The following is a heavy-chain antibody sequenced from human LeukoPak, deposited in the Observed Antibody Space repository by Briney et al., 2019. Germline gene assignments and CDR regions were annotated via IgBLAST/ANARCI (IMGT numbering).Heavy chain of an antibody. D-gene: IGHD1-26*01. CDR1: GYTFTSYG. CDR2: ISAYNGNT. Sequence: ASLKVSCKASGYTFTSYGISWVRQAPGQALEWMGWISAYNGNTNYAQKLQGRVTMTTDTSTSTAYMELRSLRSDDTAVYYCARDEWELTTPPDLGQGTLVTVSS. CDR3: ARDEWELTTPPD. V-gene: IGHV1-18*01. J-gene: IGHJ4*02.